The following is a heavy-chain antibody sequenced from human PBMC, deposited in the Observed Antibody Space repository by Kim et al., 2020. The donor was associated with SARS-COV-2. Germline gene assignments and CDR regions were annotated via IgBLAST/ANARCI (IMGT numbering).Heavy chain of an antibody. D-gene: IGHD2-15*01. CDR1: GVSVSNSNYY. J-gene: IGHJ3*02. CDR2: MYYSGST. CDR3: ARHSLLVVVATSISDAVDI. V-gene: IGHV4-39*01. Sequence: SETLSLTCSVSGVSVSNSNYYWGWIRQPPGKGLEWIVSMYYSGSTYYNPSLKSRVTMSIDTSSNHFSLKLSSVTAADTAVYYCARHSLLVVVATSISDAVDIWGQGTMVTVSS.